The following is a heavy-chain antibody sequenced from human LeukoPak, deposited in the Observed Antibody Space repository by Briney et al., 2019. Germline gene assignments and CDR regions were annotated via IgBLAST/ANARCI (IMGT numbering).Heavy chain of an antibody. D-gene: IGHD1-14*01. CDR1: GYIFSELS. Sequence: ASVKVSCKVSGYIFSELSMHWVRQAPGQGLEWMGGFDPEDGETIYAQKFQGRVTMTEDTSTDTAYMELSSLRSEDTAVYYCATLPVDDAFDIWGQGTMVTVSS. CDR2: FDPEDGET. J-gene: IGHJ3*02. V-gene: IGHV1-24*01. CDR3: ATLPVDDAFDI.